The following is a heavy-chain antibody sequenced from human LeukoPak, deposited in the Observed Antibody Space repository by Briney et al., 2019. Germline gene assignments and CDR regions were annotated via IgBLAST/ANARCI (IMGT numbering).Heavy chain of an antibody. V-gene: IGHV3-23*01. CDR1: GFIFNRNT. Sequence: PGGSLRLSCAASGFIFNRNTMHWVRQAPGKGLEWVSAISGSGGSTYYADSVKGRFTISRDNAKSSLYLQMNSLRAEDTAVYYCARRYFDSWGQGTLVTVSS. J-gene: IGHJ4*02. CDR3: ARRYFDS. D-gene: IGHD3-9*01. CDR2: ISGSGGST.